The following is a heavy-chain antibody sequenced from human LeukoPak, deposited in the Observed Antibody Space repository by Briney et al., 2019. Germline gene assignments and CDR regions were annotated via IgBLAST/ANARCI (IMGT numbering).Heavy chain of an antibody. J-gene: IGHJ4*02. CDR3: AKDEYCSGGSCHGSDY. CDR2: ISYDGSNK. V-gene: IGHV3-30*18. D-gene: IGHD2-15*01. CDR1: GFTFSSYG. Sequence: GGSLRLSCAASGFTFSSYGMHWVRQAPGKGLEWVAVISYDGSNKYYADSVKSRFTISRDNSKNTLYLQMNSLRAEDTAVYYCAKDEYCSGGSCHGSDYWGQGTLVTVSS.